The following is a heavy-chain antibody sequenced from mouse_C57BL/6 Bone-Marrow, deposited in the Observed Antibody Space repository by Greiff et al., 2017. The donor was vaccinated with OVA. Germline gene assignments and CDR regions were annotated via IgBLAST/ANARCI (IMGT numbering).Heavy chain of an antibody. D-gene: IGHD2-3*01. J-gene: IGHJ4*01. CDR1: GYTFTDYN. CDR3: ARYGYYDYAMDY. V-gene: IGHV1-18*01. Sequence: EVHLVESGPELVKPGASVKIPCKASGYTFTDYNMDWVKQSHGKSLEWIGDINPNNGGTIYNQKFKGKATLTVDKSSSTAYMELRSLTSEDTAVYYCARYGYYDYAMDYWGQGTSVTVSS. CDR2: INPNNGGT.